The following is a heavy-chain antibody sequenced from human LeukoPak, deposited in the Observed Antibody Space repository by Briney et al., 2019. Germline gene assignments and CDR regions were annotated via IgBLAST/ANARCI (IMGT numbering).Heavy chain of an antibody. J-gene: IGHJ3*02. D-gene: IGHD2-2*01. CDR2: IYPGDSDT. V-gene: IGHV5-51*01. CDR1: GYSFTSYW. Sequence: GESLKISCKGSGYSFTSYWIGCVRQMPGKGLEWMGVIYPGDSDTRYSPSFQGQVTISADKSISTAYLQWSSLKASDTAMYYCARPYCSSTSCNDAFDIWGQGTMVNFSS. CDR3: ARPYCSSTSCNDAFDI.